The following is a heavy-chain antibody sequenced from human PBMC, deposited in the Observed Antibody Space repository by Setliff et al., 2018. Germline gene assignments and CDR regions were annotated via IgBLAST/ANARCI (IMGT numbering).Heavy chain of an antibody. CDR1: GGSVNSGYDN. D-gene: IGHD3-10*01. CDR2: INRRGST. V-gene: IGHV4-61*10. J-gene: IGHJ5*01. Sequence: SETLSLTCTVSGGSVNSGYDNWNWLRQPAGKGLEWIGHINRRGSTNFTPSLKSRVTISLDTSKNQLSLTLSSVTAADTATYYCARDRGGTNPWFDFWGQGTQVTVSS. CDR3: ARDRGGTNPWFDF.